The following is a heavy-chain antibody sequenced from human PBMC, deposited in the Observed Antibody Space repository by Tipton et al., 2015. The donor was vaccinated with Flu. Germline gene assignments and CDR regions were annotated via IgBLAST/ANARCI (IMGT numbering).Heavy chain of an antibody. V-gene: IGHV4-59*01. Sequence: TLSLTCTVSGGSISSYYWSWIRQPPGKGLEWIGYIYYSGSTNYNPSLKSRVTISVDTSKNQFSLKLSSVTAADTAVYYCARHVDRSWMLEFWGQGTLVTVSS. CDR2: IYYSGST. CDR1: GGSISSYY. CDR3: ARHVDRSWMLEF. J-gene: IGHJ4*02. D-gene: IGHD3-10*01.